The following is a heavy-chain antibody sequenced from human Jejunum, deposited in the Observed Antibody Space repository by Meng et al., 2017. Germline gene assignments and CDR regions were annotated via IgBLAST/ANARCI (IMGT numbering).Heavy chain of an antibody. CDR1: GGSISSGSYY. CDR3: ARDRQDSSGWYGTFDY. V-gene: IGHV4-61*02. Sequence: LRLSCTVSGGSISSGSYYWSWIRQPAGKGLEWIGRIYTSGSTNYNPSLKSRVTISVDTSRNQFSLKLSSVTAADTAVYYCARDRQDSSGWYGTFDYWGQGTLVTVSS. J-gene: IGHJ4*02. CDR2: IYTSGST. D-gene: IGHD6-19*01.